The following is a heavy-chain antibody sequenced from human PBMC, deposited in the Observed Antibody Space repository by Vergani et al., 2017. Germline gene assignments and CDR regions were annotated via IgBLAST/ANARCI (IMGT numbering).Heavy chain of an antibody. Sequence: QVQLVESGGGVVQPGRSLRLSCAASGFTFSSYGMHWVRQAPGKGLEWVAVIWYDGSNKYYADSVKGRFTISRDNSKNTLYLQMNSLRAEDTAVYYCTTDQVRYDSSGILGYFDYWGQGTLVTVSS. V-gene: IGHV3-33*01. J-gene: IGHJ4*02. D-gene: IGHD3-22*01. CDR3: TTDQVRYDSSGILGYFDY. CDR1: GFTFSSYG. CDR2: IWYDGSNK.